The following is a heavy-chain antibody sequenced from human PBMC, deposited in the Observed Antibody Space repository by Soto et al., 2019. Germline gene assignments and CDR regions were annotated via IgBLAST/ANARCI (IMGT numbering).Heavy chain of an antibody. CDR2: NYYSGST. D-gene: IGHD6-13*01. Sequence: QVQLQESGPGLVKPSETLSLTCTVSGGSISIYYWSWSRQPPGKGMEWIGYNYYSGSTNNNHSLKSRVTISVDTSKNKFSLKLSSVTAADTAVYYWARDGEQQLSYGRDGLGQGTTVTVSS. CDR1: GGSISIYY. J-gene: IGHJ6*02. V-gene: IGHV4-59*01. CDR3: ARDGEQQLSYGRDG.